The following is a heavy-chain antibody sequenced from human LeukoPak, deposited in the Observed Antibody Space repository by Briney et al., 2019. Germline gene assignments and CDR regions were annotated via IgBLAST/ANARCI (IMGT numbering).Heavy chain of an antibody. D-gene: IGHD4-17*01. CDR3: AREGVTTDFDY. V-gene: IGHV1-69*04. Sequence: GASVKVSCKASGGTFSSYAISWVRQAPGQGLEWMGRIIPILGIANYAQKFQGRVTITADKSTSTAYMELSSLRSEDTAVYYCAREGVTTDFDYWGQGTLVIVSS. J-gene: IGHJ4*02. CDR1: GGTFSSYA. CDR2: IIPILGIA.